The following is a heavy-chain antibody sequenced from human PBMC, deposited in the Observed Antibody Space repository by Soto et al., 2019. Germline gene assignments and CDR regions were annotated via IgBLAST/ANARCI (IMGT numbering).Heavy chain of an antibody. D-gene: IGHD7-27*01. V-gene: IGHV1-24*01. CDR1: GYTLTELS. Sequence: ASVKVSCKVSGYTLTELSMHWVRQAPGKGLEWMGGFDPEDGETIYAQKFQGRVTMTEDTSTDTAYMELSSLRSEDTAVYYCATVPTADRGYYYYGLDVWGQGTTVTVSS. CDR3: ATVPTADRGYYYYGLDV. CDR2: FDPEDGET. J-gene: IGHJ6*02.